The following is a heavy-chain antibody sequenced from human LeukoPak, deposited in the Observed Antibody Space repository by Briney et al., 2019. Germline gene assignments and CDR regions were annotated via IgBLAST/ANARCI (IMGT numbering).Heavy chain of an antibody. CDR1: GYTFTSYY. CDR2: INPGGGST. CDR3: ARDGGDGTVTFDI. V-gene: IGHV1-46*01. Sequence: ASVKVSCKASGYTFTSYYIHWVRQAPGQGLEWMGVINPGGGSTSYAQKFQGRVTITRDTSTSTVYMELSSLRSEDTAVYYCARDGGDGTVTFDIWGQGTMVTVSS. J-gene: IGHJ3*02. D-gene: IGHD1-26*01.